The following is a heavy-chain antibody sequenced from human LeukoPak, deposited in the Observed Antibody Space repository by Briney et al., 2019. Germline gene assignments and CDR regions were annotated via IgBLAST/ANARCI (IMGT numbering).Heavy chain of an antibody. CDR3: ARFLSSWSCFDY. Sequence: SQTLSLTCAISGDSVSSNSAAWNWIRQSPSRVLEWLGRTYYRSKWYNDYAVSVKIRITINPDTSKNQFSLQLTSVTPGDTAVYYCARFLSSWSCFDYWGPGTLVTVSS. CDR1: GDSVSSNSAA. V-gene: IGHV6-1*01. J-gene: IGHJ4*02. D-gene: IGHD6-13*01. CDR2: TYYRSKWYN.